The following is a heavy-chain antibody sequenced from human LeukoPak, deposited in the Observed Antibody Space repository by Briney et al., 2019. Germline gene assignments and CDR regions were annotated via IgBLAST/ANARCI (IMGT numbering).Heavy chain of an antibody. CDR2: IIPIPDIA. Sequence: SVKVSCKASGYTFTSYGISWVRQAPGQGLEWMGRIIPIPDIANYPQKFRGRVTITADILTSTTYMELSSLRSDDTAVYYCARDHCSGGTCLGGHWGQGTLVTVSS. D-gene: IGHD2-15*01. J-gene: IGHJ4*02. CDR3: ARDHCSGGTCLGGH. V-gene: IGHV1-69*04. CDR1: GYTFTSYG.